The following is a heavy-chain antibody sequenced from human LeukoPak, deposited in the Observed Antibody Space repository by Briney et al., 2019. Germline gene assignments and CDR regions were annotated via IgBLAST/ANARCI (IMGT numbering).Heavy chain of an antibody. CDR1: GGSISSYY. V-gene: IGHV4-59*01. D-gene: IGHD3-3*01. CDR3: ARGGRSGFWSGLDPEFDY. J-gene: IGHJ4*02. CDR2: IYYSGST. Sequence: SETLSLTCTVSGGSISSYYWSWIRQPSGKGLEWIGYIYYSGSTNYNPSLKSRVTISVDTSKNQFSLKLSSVTAADTAVYYCARGGRSGFWSGLDPEFDYWGQGTLVTVSS.